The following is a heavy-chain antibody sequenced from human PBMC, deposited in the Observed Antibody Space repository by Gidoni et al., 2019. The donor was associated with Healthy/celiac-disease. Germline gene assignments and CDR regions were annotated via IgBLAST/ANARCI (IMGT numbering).Heavy chain of an antibody. CDR1: GYTFTSYG. V-gene: IGHV1-18*01. CDR2: LSAYNGNT. J-gene: IGHJ3*02. CDR3: ARDLVVQQLATNSFDI. D-gene: IGHD6-13*01. Sequence: QVQLVQSGAEVKKPGASVKVSCKASGYTFTSYGISWVRQAPGQGLEWMGWLSAYNGNTNYAQKLQGRVTMTTDTSTSTAYMELRSLRSDDTAVYYCARDLVVQQLATNSFDIWGQGTMVTVSS.